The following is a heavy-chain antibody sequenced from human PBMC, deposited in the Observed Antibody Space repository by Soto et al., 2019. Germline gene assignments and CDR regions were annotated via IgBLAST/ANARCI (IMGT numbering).Heavy chain of an antibody. J-gene: IGHJ4*02. CDR3: ARDRAYVAVAGLLFDY. V-gene: IGHV1-46*01. Sequence: GASVKVSCKASGYTFTSYYMHWVRQAPGQGLEWMGIINPSGGSTSYAQKFQGRVTMTRDTSTSTVYMELSSLRSEDTAVYYCARDRAYVAVAGLLFDYWGQGTLVTVSS. D-gene: IGHD6-19*01. CDR2: INPSGGST. CDR1: GYTFTSYY.